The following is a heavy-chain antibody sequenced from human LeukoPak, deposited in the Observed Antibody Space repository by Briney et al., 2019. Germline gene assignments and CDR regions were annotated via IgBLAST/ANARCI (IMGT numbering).Heavy chain of an antibody. CDR1: GYTLTAYY. V-gene: IGHV1-2*02. CDR3: ARGPTLGLDI. Sequence: ASVKVSCKASGYTLTAYYIHWVRQAPGQGLEWMGWINPNSGDTTLLQRFQGRVTMTRDTSIITAYMELSSLTSDDTGMYYCARGPTLGLDIRGQGTMVTVSS. J-gene: IGHJ3*02. CDR2: INPNSGDT.